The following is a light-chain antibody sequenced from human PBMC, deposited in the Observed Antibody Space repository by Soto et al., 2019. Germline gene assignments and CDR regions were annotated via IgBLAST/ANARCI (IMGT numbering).Light chain of an antibody. J-gene: IGKJ2*01. CDR1: QSIGTY. V-gene: IGKV1-39*01. CDR2: AAS. CDR3: RLSLCTHYI. Sequence: DIQMTQSPSSLAASVGDRVTITCRASQSIGTYLNWYQQKIGKAPKLLIYAASSLQSGVPARFSVSGSRTEFTLTISSIDPEDFASYFCRLSLCTHYIFGQGTKLEIK.